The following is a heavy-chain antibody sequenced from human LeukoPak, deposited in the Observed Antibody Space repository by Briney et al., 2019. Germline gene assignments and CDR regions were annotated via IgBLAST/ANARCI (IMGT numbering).Heavy chain of an antibody. D-gene: IGHD3-22*01. CDR3: ARPPRDDSSAYYSAFDL. CDR1: GYRFTNYW. V-gene: IGHV5-51*01. CDR2: IYPGDSDT. Sequence: GESLKISCKGSGYRFTNYWIGWVRQLPGKGLEWLGIIYPGDSDTRYSPSFQGQVTISADKSIRTAYPQWSSLKASDTAMYYCARPPRDDSSAYYSAFDLWGQGTMVTVSS. J-gene: IGHJ3*01.